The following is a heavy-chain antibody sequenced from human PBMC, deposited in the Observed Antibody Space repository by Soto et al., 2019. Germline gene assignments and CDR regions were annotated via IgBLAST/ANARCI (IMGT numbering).Heavy chain of an antibody. J-gene: IGHJ6*03. V-gene: IGHV2-70*11. Sequence: SGPTLVNPTQTLTLTCTFSGFSLSTSGMCVSWIRQPPGKALEWLARIDWDDDKYYSTSLKTRLTISKDTSKNQVVLTMTNMDPVDTATYYCARFYSGDDNDPYYHSCMDVCGKGTSV. CDR2: IDWDDDK. D-gene: IGHD5-12*01. CDR1: GFSLSTSGMC. CDR3: ARFYSGDDNDPYYHSCMDV.